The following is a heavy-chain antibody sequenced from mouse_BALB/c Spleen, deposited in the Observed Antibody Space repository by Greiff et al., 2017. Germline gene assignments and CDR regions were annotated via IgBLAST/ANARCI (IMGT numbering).Heavy chain of an antibody. Sequence: QVQLQQPGAELVMPGASVKMSCKASGYTFTDYWMHWVKQRPGQGLEWIGAIDTSDSYTSYNQKFKGKATLTVDESSSTAYMQLSSLTSEDSAVYYCARSGYFEVFDYWGQGTTLTVSS. CDR1: GYTFTDYW. CDR3: ARSGYFEVFDY. D-gene: IGHD3-2*02. J-gene: IGHJ2*01. V-gene: IGHV1-69*01. CDR2: IDTSDSYT.